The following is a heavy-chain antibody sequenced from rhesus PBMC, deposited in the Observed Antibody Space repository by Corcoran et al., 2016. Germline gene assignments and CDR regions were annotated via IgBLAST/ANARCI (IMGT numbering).Heavy chain of an antibody. CDR1: GGSICEASF. D-gene: IGHD2-33*01. CDR2: IYGGCGAT. J-gene: IGHJ5-1*01. CDR3: WLDRFDV. V-gene: IGHV4-106*01. Sequence: QVQLQESGPGLVKPSETPSLTRAVSGGSICEASFCSWARQPPGKGLEWIGYIYGGCGATSYNTSLKNRVTISKDTSKNQLSLKLTSVAAADTAVYYCWLDRFDVWGAGILVTVSS.